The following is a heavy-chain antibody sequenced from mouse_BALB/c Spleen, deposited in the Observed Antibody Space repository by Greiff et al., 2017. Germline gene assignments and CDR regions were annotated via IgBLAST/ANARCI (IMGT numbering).Heavy chain of an antibody. CDR1: GFTFSSYT. CDR2: ISNGGGST. V-gene: IGHV5-12-2*01. D-gene: IGHD2-4*01. CDR3: ARRGEDYGAAY. Sequence: EVHLVESGGGLVQPGGSLKLSCAASGFTFSSYTMSWVRQTPEKRLEWVAYISNGGGSTYYPDTVKGRFTISRDNAKNTLYLQMSSLKSEDTAMYYCARRGEDYGAAYWGQGTLVTVSA. J-gene: IGHJ3*01.